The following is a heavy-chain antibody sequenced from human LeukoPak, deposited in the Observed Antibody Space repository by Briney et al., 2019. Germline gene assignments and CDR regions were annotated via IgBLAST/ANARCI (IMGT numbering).Heavy chain of an antibody. D-gene: IGHD3-22*01. Sequence: APVKVSCKASGYTFTSYGISWVRQAPGQGLEWMGWISAYNGNTNYAQKLQGRVTMTTDTSTSTAYMELRSLRSDDTAVYYCARSRLGRYYDSSGYHWFDPWGQGTLVTVSS. V-gene: IGHV1-18*01. CDR3: ARSRLGRYYDSSGYHWFDP. CDR1: GYTFTSYG. J-gene: IGHJ5*02. CDR2: ISAYNGNT.